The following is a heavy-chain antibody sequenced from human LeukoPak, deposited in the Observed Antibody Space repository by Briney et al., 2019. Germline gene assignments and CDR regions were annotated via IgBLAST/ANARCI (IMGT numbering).Heavy chain of an antibody. CDR2: INHSGST. J-gene: IGHJ4*02. Sequence: PSETLSLTCAVYGGSFSGYYWSWIRQPPGKGLEWIGEINHSGSTNYNPSLKSRVTISVDTSKNQFSLKLSSVTAADTAVYYCARRTYSNYGYWGQGTLVTVSS. V-gene: IGHV4-34*01. CDR3: ARRTYSNYGY. D-gene: IGHD4-11*01. CDR1: GGSFSGYY.